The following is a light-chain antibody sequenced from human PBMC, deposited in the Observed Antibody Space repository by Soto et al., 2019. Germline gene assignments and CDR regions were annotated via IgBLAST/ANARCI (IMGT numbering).Light chain of an antibody. CDR2: EVS. Sequence: QSVLTQPPSASGSPGQSVTISCTGTSSDIGGYDYVSWYQQHPGKAPKLIIYEVSKRPSGVPDRFSGSKSGNTASLTVSGLHAEDEADYYCSSYAGSNNLVSAGGTKVTVL. V-gene: IGLV2-8*01. CDR1: SSDIGGYDY. CDR3: SSYAGSNNLV. J-gene: IGLJ3*02.